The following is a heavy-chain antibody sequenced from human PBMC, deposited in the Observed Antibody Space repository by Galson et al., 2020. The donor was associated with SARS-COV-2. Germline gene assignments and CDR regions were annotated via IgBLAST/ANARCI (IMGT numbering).Heavy chain of an antibody. J-gene: IGHJ5*02. CDR2: SHHSGKV. CDR3: ARQSIAIELWLEGGDWCDP. D-gene: IGHD3-9*01. V-gene: IGHV4-39*01. CDR1: GGSVTSRSYF. Sequence: SETLSLTCIVSGGSVTSRSYFWAWIRPPPGKGLEWIGSSHHSGKVSYTPSLKSRVTISVDTSKQQFSLRLNSVTAADTAVYYCARQSIAIELWLEGGDWCDPWGQGTLVTVSS.